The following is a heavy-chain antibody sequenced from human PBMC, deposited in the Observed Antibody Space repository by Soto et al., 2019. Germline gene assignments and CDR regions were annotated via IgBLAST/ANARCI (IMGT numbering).Heavy chain of an antibody. CDR2: IYTSGST. J-gene: IGHJ5*02. V-gene: IGHV4-4*07. CDR1: GGSISSYY. CDR3: ARDTDRDSGSYYWFDP. D-gene: IGHD1-26*01. Sequence: SETLSLTCTVSGGSISSYYWSWIRQPAGKGLGWIGRIYTSGSTNYNPSLKSRVTMSVDTSKNQFSLKLSSVTAADTAVYSCARDTDRDSGSYYWFDPWGQGTLVTVSS.